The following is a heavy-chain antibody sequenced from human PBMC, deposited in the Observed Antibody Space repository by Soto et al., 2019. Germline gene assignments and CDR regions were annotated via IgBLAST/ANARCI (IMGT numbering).Heavy chain of an antibody. Sequence: QVRLQESGPGLVRPSQTLSLTCNVSGAPISSGGFYWSWIRQHPGKGPEWIGYNYNSGTTFYNPSLGSRVTMSLDAAKNHFSLELRSVTVADTAVYYCAREPISTPRGVTQVDPWGQATQVTVSS. J-gene: IGHJ5*02. CDR1: GAPISSGGFY. CDR3: AREPISTPRGVTQVDP. CDR2: NYNSGTT. V-gene: IGHV4-31*03. D-gene: IGHD3-10*01.